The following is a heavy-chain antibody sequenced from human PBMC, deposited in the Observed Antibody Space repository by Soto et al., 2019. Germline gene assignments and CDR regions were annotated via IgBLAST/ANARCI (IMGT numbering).Heavy chain of an antibody. CDR2: IIPIFGTA. Sequence: SVKVSCKASGGTFSSYTISWVRQAPGQGLEWMGGIIPIFGTANYAQKFQGRVTISADESTSTAYMELSSLRSEDTAVYYCARDGGEAYYYDSWGQGTLVTVSS. CDR3: ARDGGEAYYYDS. V-gene: IGHV1-69*13. J-gene: IGHJ4*02. CDR1: GGTFSSYT. D-gene: IGHD3-22*01.